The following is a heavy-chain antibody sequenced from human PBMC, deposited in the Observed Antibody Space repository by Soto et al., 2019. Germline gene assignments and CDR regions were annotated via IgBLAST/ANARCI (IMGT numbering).Heavy chain of an antibody. CDR2: IYYSGTT. D-gene: IGHD2-21*02. J-gene: IGHJ4*02. CDR3: AKGVVVVTPFDY. Sequence: SETLSLTCTVSGVSISSGGYYWSWIRQHPGEGLEWIGYIYYSGTTNHNPSFKSRVTISVDTSKNQFSLKLSSVTAADTAVYYCAKGVVVVTPFDYWGRGALVTVSS. CDR1: GVSISSGGYY. V-gene: IGHV4-31*03.